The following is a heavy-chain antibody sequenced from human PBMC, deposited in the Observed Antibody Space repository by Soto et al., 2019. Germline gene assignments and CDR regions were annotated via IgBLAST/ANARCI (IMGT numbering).Heavy chain of an antibody. D-gene: IGHD3-10*01. V-gene: IGHV5-51*01. CDR3: ATRTYGSGSYSAFFDY. CDR1: GYSFTSYW. J-gene: IGHJ4*02. Sequence: PGESLKISCKGSGYSFTSYWIGWVRQMPGKGLEWMGIIYPGDSDTRYSPSFQGQVTISADKSISTAYLQWSSLKASDTAMYYCATRTYGSGSYSAFFDYWGQGTLVTVSS. CDR2: IYPGDSDT.